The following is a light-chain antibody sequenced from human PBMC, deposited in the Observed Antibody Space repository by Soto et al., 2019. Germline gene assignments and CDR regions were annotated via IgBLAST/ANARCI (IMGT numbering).Light chain of an antibody. J-gene: IGKJ1*01. CDR1: QTGGSG. CDR2: KAS. V-gene: IGKV1-5*03. Sequence: EIRMTQSASTLCGSVGDGGSIXCRASQTGGSGFGWYQQKPGKARKLLISKASTLKSGGPPRFSGSGSGTEFTRTISSRQPDDFATYYGQHYNSYSEAFGQGTKVDIK. CDR3: QHYNSYSEA.